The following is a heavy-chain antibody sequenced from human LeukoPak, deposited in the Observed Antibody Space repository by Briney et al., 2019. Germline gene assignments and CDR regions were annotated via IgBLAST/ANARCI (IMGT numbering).Heavy chain of an antibody. D-gene: IGHD2/OR15-2a*01. CDR3: ARGFSNTPFDY. CDR1: GYTFIGHC. J-gene: IGHJ4*02. V-gene: IGHV1-2*02. CDR2: ISPNGGGT. Sequence: ASVKVSCKTSGYTFIGHCMRWVRQAPGQGLEWMGWISPNGGGTNYARKLQGRVTMTRDTSISTVYMELSSLTSDDTAVYSCARGFSNTPFDYWGQGTLVTVSS.